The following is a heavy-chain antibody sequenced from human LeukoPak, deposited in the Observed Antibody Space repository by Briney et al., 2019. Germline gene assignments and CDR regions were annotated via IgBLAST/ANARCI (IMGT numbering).Heavy chain of an antibody. CDR1: GFTFSSYA. Sequence: PGGSLRLSCAASGFTFSSYAMSWVRQAPGKGLEWVSAISNSGGSTYYADSVKGRFAISRDNPKHTLYLQMNSLRAEDTAVYYCAKDRERYPDYWGQGTLVTVSS. CDR3: AKDRERYPDY. CDR2: ISNSGGST. V-gene: IGHV3-23*01. D-gene: IGHD1-26*01. J-gene: IGHJ4*02.